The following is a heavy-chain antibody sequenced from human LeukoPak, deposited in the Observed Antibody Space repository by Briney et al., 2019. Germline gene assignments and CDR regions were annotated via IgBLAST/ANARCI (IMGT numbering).Heavy chain of an antibody. Sequence: GGSLRLSCAASGFSFTGYGMHWVRQAPGKGLEWVAVVSDDGSKTYYGDFVKGRFTISRDNSKNTLYLRMSRLRVEDTAVYYCAKAPKAEVGTWSMGDYHYYYGLAVWGKGTRATASS. CDR2: VSDDGSKT. D-gene: IGHD6-19*01. CDR1: GFSFTGYG. CDR3: AKAPKAEVGTWSMGDYHYYYGLAV. J-gene: IGHJ6*04. V-gene: IGHV3-30*18.